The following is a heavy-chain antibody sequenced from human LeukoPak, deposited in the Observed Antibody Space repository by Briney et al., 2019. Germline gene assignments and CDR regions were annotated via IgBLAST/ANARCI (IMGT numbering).Heavy chain of an antibody. Sequence: PSETLSLTCTVSGGSISSYYWSWIRQPPGKGLEWIGYIYYSGSTNYSPSLKSRVTISVDTSKNQFSLKLSSVTAADTAVYYCAGLAVAGIFRYFQHWGQGTLVTVSS. J-gene: IGHJ1*01. D-gene: IGHD6-19*01. V-gene: IGHV4-59*01. CDR1: GGSISSYY. CDR2: IYYSGST. CDR3: AGLAVAGIFRYFQH.